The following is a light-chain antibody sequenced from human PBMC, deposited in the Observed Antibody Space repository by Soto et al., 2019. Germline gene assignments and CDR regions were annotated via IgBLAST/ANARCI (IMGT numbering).Light chain of an antibody. V-gene: IGKV3-15*01. CDR1: QSVSNN. CDR2: GAS. CDR3: QQYNYLIT. J-gene: IGKJ5*01. Sequence: EIVMTHSPAILSVSPLEIVTLSCRASQSVSNNLAWYQHKPGLSARLLIYGASTRATGIPARFSGSGSGTEFTLTITSLQPEDFAVYYCQQYNYLITFGQGTRLEIK.